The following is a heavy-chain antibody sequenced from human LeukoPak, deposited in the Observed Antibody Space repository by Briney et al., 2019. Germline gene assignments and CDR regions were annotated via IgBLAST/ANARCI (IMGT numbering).Heavy chain of an antibody. V-gene: IGHV3-7*01. CDR2: IKQDGSEK. J-gene: IGHJ6*02. CDR1: GFTFSSYW. CDR3: ARDWGSEAKPYYYYYGMDV. Sequence: PGGSLRLPCAASGFTFSSYWMTWVRQAPGKGLEWVANIKQDGSEKYYVDSVKGRFTISRDNAKNSLYLQMHSLRAEDTAVYYCARDWGSEAKPYYYYYGMDVWGQGTTVTVS. D-gene: IGHD3-16*01.